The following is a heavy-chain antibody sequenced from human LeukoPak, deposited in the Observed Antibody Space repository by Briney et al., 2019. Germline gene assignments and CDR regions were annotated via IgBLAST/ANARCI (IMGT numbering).Heavy chain of an antibody. V-gene: IGHV5-51*01. CDR1: GYSFTNYW. CDR2: IYPGDSDT. CDR3: ARLHYDFWSGCLGWFDP. D-gene: IGHD3-3*01. Sequence: GESLKISCKGSGYSFTNYWIGWVRQMPRKGLEWMGIIYPGDSDTRYSPSFQGQVTISADKSLSTAYLQWSSLKASDTAMYYCARLHYDFWSGCLGWFDPWGQGTLVTVSS. J-gene: IGHJ5*02.